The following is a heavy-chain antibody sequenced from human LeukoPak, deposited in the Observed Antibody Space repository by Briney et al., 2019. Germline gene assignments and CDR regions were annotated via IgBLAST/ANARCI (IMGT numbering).Heavy chain of an antibody. V-gene: IGHV3-48*01. Sequence: PGGSLRLSCAASGFTFSTYSMNWVRQPPGKGLEGISYISNDGSTAYYADSVKGRFTISRDNAKNSLYLQMNSLRAEDTAVYYCARTPGYCSGGNCYRYFQNWGQGTLVTVSS. J-gene: IGHJ1*01. CDR1: GFTFSTYS. CDR2: ISNDGSTA. D-gene: IGHD2-15*01. CDR3: ARTPGYCSGGNCYRYFQN.